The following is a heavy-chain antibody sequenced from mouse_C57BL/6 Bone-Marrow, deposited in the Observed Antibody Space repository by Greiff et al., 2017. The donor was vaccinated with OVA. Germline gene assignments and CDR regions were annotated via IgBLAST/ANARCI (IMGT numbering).Heavy chain of an antibody. CDR3: ARRIYDGYDGEDYFDY. Sequence: QVQLQQPGAELVMPGASVKLSCKASGYTFTSYWMHWVKQRPGQGLEWIGEIDPSDSYTNYNQQFKGKSTLTVDKSSSTAYMPLSSLTSEDSAVYYCARRIYDGYDGEDYFDYWGQGTTLTVSS. V-gene: IGHV1-69*01. D-gene: IGHD2-3*01. J-gene: IGHJ2*01. CDR1: GYTFTSYW. CDR2: IDPSDSYT.